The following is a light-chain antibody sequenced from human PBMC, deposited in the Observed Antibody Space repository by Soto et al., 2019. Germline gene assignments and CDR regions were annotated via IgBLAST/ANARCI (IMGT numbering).Light chain of an antibody. J-gene: IGKJ1*01. V-gene: IGKV1-5*01. Sequence: DIQMTQSPSTLSASIGDRVTITCRASQTINNWLAWYLQKPGKAPNLLIYHASNLETGVPSRFSGSAFGTEFTLTISSLQPDDFATYYCQHYNSYPWTFGQGTKVEIK. CDR1: QTINNW. CDR2: HAS. CDR3: QHYNSYPWT.